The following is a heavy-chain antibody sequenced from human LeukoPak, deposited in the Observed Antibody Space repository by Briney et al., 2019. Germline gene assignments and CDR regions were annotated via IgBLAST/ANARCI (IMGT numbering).Heavy chain of an antibody. D-gene: IGHD3-10*01. Sequence: GGSLRLSCAASGFAFSSYWMHWVRQAPGKGLVWVSHINSDGSTTTYADSVKGRFTISRDNPKNTLYLQMNSLRAEDTALYYCASGLSFGEFSVDNWGQGTLVTVSS. J-gene: IGHJ4*02. CDR3: ASGLSFGEFSVDN. CDR2: INSDGSTT. CDR1: GFAFSSYW. V-gene: IGHV3-74*01.